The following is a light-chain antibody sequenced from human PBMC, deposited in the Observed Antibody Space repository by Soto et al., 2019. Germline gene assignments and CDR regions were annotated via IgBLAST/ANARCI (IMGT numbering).Light chain of an antibody. CDR1: SSDVGGYNY. Sequence: QSALTQPASVSGSPGQSITISCTGTSSDVGGYNYVSWYQQHPGKAPKHMIYDVSNRPSGVSNRFSGSKSGNTASLTISGLQAEDEADYYCRSYTSSSTRVFGTGTKLTVL. CDR2: DVS. J-gene: IGLJ1*01. CDR3: RSYTSSSTRV. V-gene: IGLV2-14*01.